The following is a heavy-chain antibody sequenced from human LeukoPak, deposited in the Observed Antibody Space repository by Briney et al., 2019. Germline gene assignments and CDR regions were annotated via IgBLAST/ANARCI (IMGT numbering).Heavy chain of an antibody. V-gene: IGHV3-74*01. D-gene: IGHD2-21*01. Sequence: GGSLRLSCAASGFTFSSYWMHWVRQAPGKGPVWVSRINSDGRSASYADSVTGRFTMSRDNAKNTLYLQMNSLRAEDTAVYYCVRDVWGDRDGFFEYWGQGTLVTVSS. CDR3: VRDVWGDRDGFFEY. J-gene: IGHJ4*02. CDR1: GFTFSSYW. CDR2: INSDGRSA.